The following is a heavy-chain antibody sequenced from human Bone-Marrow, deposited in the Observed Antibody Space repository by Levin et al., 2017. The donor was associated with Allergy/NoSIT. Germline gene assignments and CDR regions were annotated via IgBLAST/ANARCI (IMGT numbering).Heavy chain of an antibody. CDR2: INAGNGNT. V-gene: IGHV1-3*01. CDR3: AREQHGSGGFDS. Sequence: ASVKVSCKASGGTFRNFAISWVRQAPGQRFEWMGWINAGNGNTRYSQNFQGRLSITRDTSATTVDMDLSDLRPEDTAIYFCAREQHGSGGFDSWGQGTLVTVSS. D-gene: IGHD6-19*01. J-gene: IGHJ5*01. CDR1: GGTFRNFA.